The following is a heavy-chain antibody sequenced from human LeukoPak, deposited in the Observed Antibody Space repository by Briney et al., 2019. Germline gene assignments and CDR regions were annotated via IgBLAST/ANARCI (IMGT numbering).Heavy chain of an antibody. CDR1: GYTFTSCD. D-gene: IGHD3-9*01. J-gene: IGHJ4*02. CDR2: MNPNSGNT. Sequence: GASVKVSCKASGYTFTSCDINWVRQATGQGLEWMGWMNPNSGNTGYAQKFQGRVTMTRNTSISTAYMELSSLRSEDTAVYYCARWGSGYYNLDYWGQGTLVTVSS. V-gene: IGHV1-8*01. CDR3: ARWGSGYYNLDY.